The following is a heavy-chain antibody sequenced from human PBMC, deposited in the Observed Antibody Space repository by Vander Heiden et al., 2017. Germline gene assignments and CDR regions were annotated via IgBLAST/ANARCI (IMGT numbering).Heavy chain of an antibody. Sequence: QEQLVQSGAEVKKPGASVKLSCKASGYSFTSNHLLWIRQAPGQGLEWMAMINPSGGSTGYAEKFRGRVSLTSDTSTSTVSMEISSLRSDDTAVYFCARAWSLTTFDIWGQGTMVTVFS. J-gene: IGHJ3*02. CDR3: ARAWSLTTFDI. D-gene: IGHD2-8*02. CDR1: GYSFTSNH. CDR2: INPSGGST. V-gene: IGHV1-46*01.